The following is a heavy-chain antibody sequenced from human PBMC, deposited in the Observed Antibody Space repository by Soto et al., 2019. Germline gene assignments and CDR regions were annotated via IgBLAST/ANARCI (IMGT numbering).Heavy chain of an antibody. V-gene: IGHV1-46*03. J-gene: IGHJ6*03. CDR1: GYTFTSYY. D-gene: IGHD5-12*01. Sequence: QVQLVQSGAEVKKPGASVKVSCKASGYTFTSYYMHWVRQAPGQGLEWMGIINPSGGSTSYAQKLQGTVTMNSDTTTRTVYMELSSLRSKDTAVYYCARDEGGYSGDDWDYYYYYYMDVWGKGTTVTVSS. CDR3: ARDEGGYSGDDWDYYYYYYMDV. CDR2: INPSGGST.